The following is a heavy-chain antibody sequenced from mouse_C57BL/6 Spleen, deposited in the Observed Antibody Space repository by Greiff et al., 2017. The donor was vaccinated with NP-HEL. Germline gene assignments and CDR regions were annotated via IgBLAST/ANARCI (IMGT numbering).Heavy chain of an antibody. Sequence: VQLQQPGAELVKPGASVKLSCKASGYTFTSYWMHWVKQRPGQGLEWIGMIHPNSGSTNYNEKFKSKATLTVDKSSSTAYMQLSSLTSEDSAVYYCARRTPNWDTDYWGQGTTLTVSS. V-gene: IGHV1-64*01. J-gene: IGHJ2*01. CDR2: IHPNSGST. CDR1: GYTFTSYW. D-gene: IGHD4-1*01. CDR3: ARRTPNWDTDY.